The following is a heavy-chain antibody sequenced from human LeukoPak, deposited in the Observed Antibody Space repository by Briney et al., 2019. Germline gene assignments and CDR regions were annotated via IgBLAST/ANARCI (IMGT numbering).Heavy chain of an antibody. CDR1: GYSFTSYW. Sequence: GESLKISCKGSGYSFTSYWIGWVRQMPGKGLEWMGIIYPGDSDTRYSPSFQGQVTISADKSISTAYLQWSSLKASDTAMYYCARPIYSHGYVPYYFDYWGQGTLVTVSS. D-gene: IGHD5-18*01. CDR2: IYPGDSDT. CDR3: ARPIYSHGYVPYYFDY. V-gene: IGHV5-51*01. J-gene: IGHJ4*02.